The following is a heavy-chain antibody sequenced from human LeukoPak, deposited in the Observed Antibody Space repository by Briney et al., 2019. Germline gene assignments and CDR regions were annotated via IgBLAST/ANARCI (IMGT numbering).Heavy chain of an antibody. Sequence: GGSLRLSCAASGFTFSSYCMSWVRQAPGKGREWVANMKQDGSQKYYVDSVKGRFTISRDNVQNSLYLQMNSLRAEDTAVYYCARGDYFASGSYSDSWGQGILVTVSS. CDR1: GFTFSSYC. CDR3: ARGDYFASGSYSDS. CDR2: MKQDGSQK. V-gene: IGHV3-7*01. D-gene: IGHD3-10*01. J-gene: IGHJ4*02.